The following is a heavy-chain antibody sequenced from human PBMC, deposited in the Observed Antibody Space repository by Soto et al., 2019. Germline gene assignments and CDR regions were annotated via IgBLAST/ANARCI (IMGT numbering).Heavy chain of an antibody. Sequence: LSLTCTVSGGSISSGGYYWSWIRQHPGKGLEWIGYIYYSGSTNYNPSLKSRVTISVDTSKNQFSLKLSSVTAADTAVYYCARAKGRGYFVLVSAAAYCYGMYVCGQRTTVTVSA. CDR2: IYYSGST. D-gene: IGHD2-2*01. CDR1: GGSISSGGYY. J-gene: IGHJ6*01. CDR3: ARAKGRGYFVLVSAAAYCYGMYV. V-gene: IGHV4-31*03.